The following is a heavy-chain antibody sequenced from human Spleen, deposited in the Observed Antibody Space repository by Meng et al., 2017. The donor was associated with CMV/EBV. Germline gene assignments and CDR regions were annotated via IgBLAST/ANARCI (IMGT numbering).Heavy chain of an antibody. Sequence: GESLKISCAASGFTFDDYGMSWVRQAPGKGLEWVSGINWNGGSTGYADSVKGRFTISRDNAKNSLYLQMNSLRTEDTALYYCETILNSNYIAADYWGQGTLVTVSS. D-gene: IGHD4-11*01. J-gene: IGHJ4*02. V-gene: IGHV3-20*04. CDR1: GFTFDDYG. CDR2: INWNGGST. CDR3: ETILNSNYIAADY.